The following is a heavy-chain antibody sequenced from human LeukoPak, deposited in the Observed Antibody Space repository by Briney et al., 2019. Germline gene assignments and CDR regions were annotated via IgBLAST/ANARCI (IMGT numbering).Heavy chain of an antibody. J-gene: IGHJ4*02. CDR1: GYSISSGYY. D-gene: IGHD3-22*01. V-gene: IGHV4-38-2*02. CDR2: IYHSGST. CDR3: ARVSSLITMLVVY. Sequence: ETLSLTCTVSGYSISSGYYWGWIRQPPGKGLEWIGTIYHSGSTYYNPSLKSRITISVDTSKNQFSLNLNSVTAADTAVYYCARVSSLITMLVVYWGQGTLVTVSS.